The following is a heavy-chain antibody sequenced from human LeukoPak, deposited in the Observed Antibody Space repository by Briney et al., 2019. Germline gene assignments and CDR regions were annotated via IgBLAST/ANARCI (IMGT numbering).Heavy chain of an antibody. J-gene: IGHJ4*02. CDR2: ISYDGSNK. D-gene: IGHD4-17*01. V-gene: IGHV3-30*01. CDR1: GFTFSSYA. Sequence: GGSLRLSCAASGFTFSSYAMHWVHQAPGKGLEWVAVISYDGSNKYYADSVKGRFTISRDNSKNTLYLQMNSLRAEDTAVYYCARGGPYGDYFRVGYWGQGTLVTVSS. CDR3: ARGGPYGDYFRVGY.